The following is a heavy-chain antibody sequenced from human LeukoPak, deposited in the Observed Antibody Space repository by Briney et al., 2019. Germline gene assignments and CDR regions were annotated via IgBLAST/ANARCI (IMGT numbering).Heavy chain of an antibody. CDR1: GGSINGYY. J-gene: IGHJ4*02. Sequence: SETLSLTCSVSGGSINGYYWNWIRQSPEKGLEWIGYIHFSGTTTYNPSLMSRVTISVHTSRNRFSLKLNSVTAADTAVYFCARGGCSDGSCYNYFDSWGLGTLVTVSS. V-gene: IGHV4-59*08. CDR3: ARGGCSDGSCYNYFDS. CDR2: IHFSGTT. D-gene: IGHD2-15*01.